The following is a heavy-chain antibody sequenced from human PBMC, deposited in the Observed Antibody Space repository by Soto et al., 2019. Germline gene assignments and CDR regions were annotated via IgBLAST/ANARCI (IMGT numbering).Heavy chain of an antibody. CDR1: GFTFSSYS. D-gene: IGHD3-16*01. Sequence: PGGSLRLSCAASGFTFSSYSMNWVRQAPGKGLEWVSYISSSSSTIYYADSVKGRFTISRDNAKNSLYLQMNSLRPEDTALYYCTKARLWGGDGYNSYYYNAMAVWGQGTTVTVSS. J-gene: IGHJ6*02. V-gene: IGHV3-48*01. CDR2: ISSSSSTI. CDR3: TKARLWGGDGYNSYYYNAMAV.